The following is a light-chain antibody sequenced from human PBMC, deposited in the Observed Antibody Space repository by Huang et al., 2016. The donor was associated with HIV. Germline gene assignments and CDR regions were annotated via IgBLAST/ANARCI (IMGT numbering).Light chain of an antibody. J-gene: IGKJ1*01. V-gene: IGKV3-15*01. CDR2: AAS. CDR1: QNSNTN. CDR3: QQYNDWPRS. Sequence: VMTQSPGTLSVAPGERATLSCRASQNSNTNLAWFQQKPGQAPRLLIYAASTRPADVPARVSGSGSRTELTLTISSLQSEDIAVYYCQQYNDWPRSFGQGTKVEIK.